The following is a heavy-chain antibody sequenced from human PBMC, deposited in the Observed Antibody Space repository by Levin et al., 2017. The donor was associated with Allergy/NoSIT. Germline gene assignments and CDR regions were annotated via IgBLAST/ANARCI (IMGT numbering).Heavy chain of an antibody. Sequence: WASVKVSCAASGFTVSSNYMSWVRQAPGKGLEWVSIIYSDGNTYYADSVKGRFTISRDNSKNTLYLQMNSLRAEDTAVYYCAREGDTSGWYYYLDYWGQGTLVTVSS. CDR3: AREGDTSGWYYYLDY. V-gene: IGHV3-53*01. CDR2: IYSDGNT. D-gene: IGHD6-19*01. J-gene: IGHJ4*02. CDR1: GFTVSSNY.